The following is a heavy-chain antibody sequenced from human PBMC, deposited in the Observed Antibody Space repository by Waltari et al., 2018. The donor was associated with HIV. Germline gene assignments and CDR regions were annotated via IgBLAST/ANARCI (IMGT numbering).Heavy chain of an antibody. V-gene: IGHV4-31*03. Sequence: QVQLQESGPGLVKPSQTLSLTCTVSGGSISSGGYYWRWIRQHPGKGLEWLGYIYYSGSTYYNPSLKSRVTISVDTSKNQFSLKLSSVTAADTAVYYCARGGDTAMALDYWGQGTLVTVSS. CDR3: ARGGDTAMALDY. D-gene: IGHD5-18*01. CDR1: GGSISSGGYY. CDR2: IYYSGST. J-gene: IGHJ4*02.